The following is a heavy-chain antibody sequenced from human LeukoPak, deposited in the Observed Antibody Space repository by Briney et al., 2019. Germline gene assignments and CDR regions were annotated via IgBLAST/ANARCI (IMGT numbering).Heavy chain of an antibody. CDR2: ISYDGSNK. V-gene: IGHV3-30*18. Sequence: GGSLRLSCAASGFTFSSYGMHWVRQAPGKGLEWVAVISYDGSNKYYADSVKGRFTISRDNSKNTLYLQMNSLRAEDTAVYYCAKVWDGSGRSHFYGMDVWGQGTTVTVSS. J-gene: IGHJ6*02. CDR3: AKVWDGSGRSHFYGMDV. D-gene: IGHD3-10*01. CDR1: GFTFSSYG.